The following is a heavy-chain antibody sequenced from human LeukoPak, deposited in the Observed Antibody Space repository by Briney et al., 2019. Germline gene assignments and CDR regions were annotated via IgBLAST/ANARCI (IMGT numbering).Heavy chain of an antibody. V-gene: IGHV1-18*01. CDR3: ARDRRYCSSTSCPFDP. J-gene: IGHJ5*02. D-gene: IGHD2-2*01. CDR2: ISAYNGNT. Sequence: GASVKVSCKASGYTFTSYGISWVRQAPGQGLEWMGWISAYNGNTNYAQKLQGRVTMTTDTSTSTAYMELRSLRSDDTAVYYCARDRRYCSSTSCPFDPWGQGTLVTVSS. CDR1: GYTFTSYG.